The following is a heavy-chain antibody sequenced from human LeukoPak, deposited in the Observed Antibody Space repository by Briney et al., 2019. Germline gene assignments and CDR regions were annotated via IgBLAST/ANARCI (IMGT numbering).Heavy chain of an antibody. CDR2: INPSGGRT. D-gene: IGHD3-22*01. V-gene: IGHV1-46*01. J-gene: IGHJ4*02. CDR3: ARGRYDSSGYYYDY. Sequence: ASVKVSCKASGYTITSYYMHWVRQAPGQGLEWLGMINPSGGRTTYAQKFQDRITMTRDMSTSTVYMELSSLRSEDTAVYYCARGRYDSSGYYYDYWGQGTLVTVSS. CDR1: GYTITSYY.